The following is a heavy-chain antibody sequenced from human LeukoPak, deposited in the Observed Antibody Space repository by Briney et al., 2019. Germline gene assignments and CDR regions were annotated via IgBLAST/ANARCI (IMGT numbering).Heavy chain of an antibody. CDR3: ARDQKGARSSAPAFDY. CDR1: GFTFSDYY. CDR2: ISSSGSTI. Sequence: GGSLRLSCAAFGFTFSDYYMSWIRQAPGKGLEWVSYISSSGSTIYYADSVKGRFTISRDNAKNSLYLQMNSLRAEDTAVYYCARDQKGARSSAPAFDYWGQGTLVTVSS. J-gene: IGHJ4*02. V-gene: IGHV3-11*01.